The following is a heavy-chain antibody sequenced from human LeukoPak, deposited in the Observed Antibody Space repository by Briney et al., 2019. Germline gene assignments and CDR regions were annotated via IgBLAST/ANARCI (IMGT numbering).Heavy chain of an antibody. CDR1: GFTLSRYA. CDR2: ISGSGGIT. CDR3: AKAQVPESYGSGSYYVGFDY. J-gene: IGHJ4*02. V-gene: IGHV3-23*01. D-gene: IGHD3-10*01. Sequence: GASLRLSCAASGFTLSRYAVGWVRQVPGKGLEWVSAISGSGGITYYADSVKGRFTISRDNSKNTLYLQMNSLRAEDTAIYYCAKAQVPESYGSGSYYVGFDYWGQGTLVTVSS.